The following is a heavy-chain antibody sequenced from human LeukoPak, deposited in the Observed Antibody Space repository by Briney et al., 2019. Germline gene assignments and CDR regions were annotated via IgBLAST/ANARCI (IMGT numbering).Heavy chain of an antibody. CDR1: GGSFSGYY. CDR2: IYYSGST. V-gene: IGHV4-59*08. J-gene: IGHJ3*02. Sequence: SETLSLTCAVYGGSFSGYYWSWIRQPPGKGLEWIGYIYYSGSTNYNPSLKSRVTISVHTSKNQFSLKLSSVTAADTAVYFCARGPYSYDSSGAFDIWGQGTMVTVSS. CDR3: ARGPYSYDSSGAFDI. D-gene: IGHD3-22*01.